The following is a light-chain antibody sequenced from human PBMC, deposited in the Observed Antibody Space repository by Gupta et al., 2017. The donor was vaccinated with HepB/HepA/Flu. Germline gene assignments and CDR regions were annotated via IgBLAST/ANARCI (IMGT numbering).Light chain of an antibody. CDR2: DVS. CDR1: SSDVGGYNY. Sequence: QSALTPPASVSGSPGQSITISCTGTSSDVGGYNYVSWYQQHPGKAPKLMIYDVSNRPSGVSNRFSGSKSGNTASLTISGLQAEDEADYYCSSYTSSSTGVVFGGGTKLTVL. J-gene: IGLJ2*01. V-gene: IGLV2-14*03. CDR3: SSYTSSSTGVV.